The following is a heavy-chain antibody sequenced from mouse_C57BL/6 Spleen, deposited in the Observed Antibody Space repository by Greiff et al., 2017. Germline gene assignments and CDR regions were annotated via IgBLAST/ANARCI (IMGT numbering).Heavy chain of an antibody. V-gene: IGHV1-53*01. CDR2: INPSNGGT. Sequence: QVQLQQPGTELVKPGASVKLSCKASGYTFTSYWMHWVKQRPGQGLEWIGNINPSNGGTNYNEKFKSKATLTVDKSSSTAYMQLSSLTSEDSAVYYCARPIYYGTYWYFDVWGTGTTVTVSS. J-gene: IGHJ1*03. CDR3: ARPIYYGTYWYFDV. CDR1: GYTFTSYW. D-gene: IGHD2-1*01.